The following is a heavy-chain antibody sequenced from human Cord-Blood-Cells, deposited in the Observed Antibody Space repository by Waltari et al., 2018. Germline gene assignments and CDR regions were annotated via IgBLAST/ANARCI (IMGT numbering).Heavy chain of an antibody. CDR2: IAPGDSAT. CDR3: ARRDLNWGFDY. CDR1: GYSFTSYW. D-gene: IGHD7-27*01. Sequence: EVQLVQSGAEVKKPGESLKISCKGSGYSFTSYWIGWVRQMPGNGLDWMGIIAPGDSATRYSPSFQGKVTISADKSISTAYLQWSSLKASDTAMYYCARRDLNWGFDYWGQGTLVTVSS. V-gene: IGHV5-51*03. J-gene: IGHJ4*02.